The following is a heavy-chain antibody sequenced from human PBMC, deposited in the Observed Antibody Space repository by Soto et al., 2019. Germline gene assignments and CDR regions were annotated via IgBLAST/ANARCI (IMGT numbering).Heavy chain of an antibody. D-gene: IGHD2-21*01. CDR2: MSGRGDIT. V-gene: IGHV3-23*01. CDR3: ARFLIRDPYFDY. CDR1: GFTFKDYA. Sequence: GVLRLSCAASGFTFKDYAMSWLRQAPGKGLEWVSGMSGRGDITYYGDSVKGRFTISRDSSKNTLYLQMNSLRVEDTAVYYCARFLIRDPYFDYWGQGTLVTVSS. J-gene: IGHJ4*02.